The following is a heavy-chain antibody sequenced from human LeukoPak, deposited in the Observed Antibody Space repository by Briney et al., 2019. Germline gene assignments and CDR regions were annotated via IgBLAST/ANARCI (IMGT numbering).Heavy chain of an antibody. J-gene: IGHJ4*02. CDR1: GGSISSGSYY. V-gene: IGHV4-61*02. CDR2: IYTSGST. CDR3: WSGSYGTQIDY. Sequence: SQTLSLTCTVSGGSISSGSYYWSWIRQPAGKGLEWIGRIYTSGSTNYNPSLKSRVTISVDTSKNQFSLKLSSVTAADTAVYYSWSGSYGTQIDYWGQGTLVTVSS. D-gene: IGHD1-26*01.